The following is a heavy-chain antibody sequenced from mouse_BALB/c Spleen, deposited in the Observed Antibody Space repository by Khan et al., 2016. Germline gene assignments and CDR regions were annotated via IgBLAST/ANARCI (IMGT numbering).Heavy chain of an antibody. CDR2: ISSGSSTI. Sequence: EVELVESGGGLVQPGGSRKLSCAASGFTFSSFGMHWVRQAPEKGLEWVAYISSGSSTIYSADTVKGRFTISRDNPKNTLFLQMTSLRSEDTAMYYCARYYRYDYARDYWGQGTSVTVSS. V-gene: IGHV5-17*02. J-gene: IGHJ4*01. D-gene: IGHD2-14*01. CDR3: ARYYRYDYARDY. CDR1: GFTFSSFG.